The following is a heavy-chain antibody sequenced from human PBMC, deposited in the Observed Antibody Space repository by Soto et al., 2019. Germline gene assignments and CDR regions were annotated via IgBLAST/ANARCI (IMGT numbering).Heavy chain of an antibody. D-gene: IGHD4-17*01. Sequence: GGSLRLSCAASGFTFSYYWMHWVRQAPGKGLEWVANINQDGSEKYYVDSVKGRFTISRDNAKNSLYLQVNSLRAEDTAVYYCARALGDSTCYWGQGTVVTVSS. J-gene: IGHJ4*02. CDR1: GFTFSYYW. CDR3: ARALGDSTCY. V-gene: IGHV3-7*01. CDR2: INQDGSEK.